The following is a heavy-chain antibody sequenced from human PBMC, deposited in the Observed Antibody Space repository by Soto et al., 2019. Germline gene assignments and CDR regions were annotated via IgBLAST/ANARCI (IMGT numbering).Heavy chain of an antibody. D-gene: IGHD3-22*01. CDR3: ARDRSGYYSFDY. Sequence: QVQLQESGPGLVKPSQTLSLTCTVSGRSISSGVYYWSWIRHHPAKGLARIGYIYYSGSTYYNPSLKCRVTISVDTSKNQFSLKLSSVTAADTAVYYCARDRSGYYSFDYWGQGTLVTVSS. CDR2: IYYSGST. J-gene: IGHJ4*02. CDR1: GRSISSGVYY. V-gene: IGHV4-31*03.